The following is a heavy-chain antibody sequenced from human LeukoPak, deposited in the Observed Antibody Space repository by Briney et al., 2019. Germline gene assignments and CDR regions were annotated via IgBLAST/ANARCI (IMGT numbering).Heavy chain of an antibody. Sequence: GGSLRLSCAASGVTFSSCGMHWVRQGPGKGPEWMAFIGYDGSDKFYADSLKGRFTISRDNAKNSLYLQMTSLRPEDTAVYYCARDLWFGELGLGYWGQGTLVTVSS. J-gene: IGHJ4*02. CDR1: GVTFSSCG. CDR3: ARDLWFGELGLGY. V-gene: IGHV3-30*02. CDR2: IGYDGSDK. D-gene: IGHD3-10*01.